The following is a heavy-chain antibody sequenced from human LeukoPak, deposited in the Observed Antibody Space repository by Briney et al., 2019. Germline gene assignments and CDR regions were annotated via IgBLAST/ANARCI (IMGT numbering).Heavy chain of an antibody. CDR2: ISNTI. D-gene: IGHD6-13*01. CDR1: GFTLSSYS. V-gene: IGHV3-48*04. J-gene: IGHJ4*02. CDR3: ARLGYSSSWPLDY. Sequence: PGGSLRLSCAASGFTLSSYSLSWVRQAPGKGLEWVSYISNTIYYADSVKGRFTISRDNAKNSLYLQMNSLRAEDTAVYYCARLGYSSSWPLDYWGQGTLVTVSS.